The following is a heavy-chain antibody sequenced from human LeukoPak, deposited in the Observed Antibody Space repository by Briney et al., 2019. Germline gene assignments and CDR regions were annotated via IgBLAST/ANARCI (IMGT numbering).Heavy chain of an antibody. CDR3: ARGRSPIAVGGTEGFDY. J-gene: IGHJ4*02. Sequence: GGSLRLSCAASGFTFSSYWMHCVRQAPGKGLVWVSRINSDGSSTSYADSVKGRFTISRDNAKNTLYLQMNSLRAEDTAVYYCARGRSPIAVGGTEGFDYWGQGTLVTVSS. CDR2: INSDGSST. V-gene: IGHV3-74*01. D-gene: IGHD6-19*01. CDR1: GFTFSSYW.